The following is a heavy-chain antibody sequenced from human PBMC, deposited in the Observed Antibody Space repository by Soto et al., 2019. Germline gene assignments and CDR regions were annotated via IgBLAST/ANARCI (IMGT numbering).Heavy chain of an antibody. CDR3: ERDSGATLSSS. CDR2: IVPIYRTA. Sequence: SVKVSCKASGGTFGSYRFNWVRQARGQGLEWLGGIVPIYRTADYAQKFQGRVTITADESTRTVYMELSSLKSQDTALYYCERDSGATLSSSWGQGTLVTVSS. D-gene: IGHD6-13*01. CDR1: GGTFGSYR. J-gene: IGHJ4*02. V-gene: IGHV1-69*13.